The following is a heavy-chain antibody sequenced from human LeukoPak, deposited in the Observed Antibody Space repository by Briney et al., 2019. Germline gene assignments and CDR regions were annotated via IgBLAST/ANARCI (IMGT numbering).Heavy chain of an antibody. CDR3: ARGTQWLVLPSDY. Sequence: SETLSLTCTVSGGSISSYYWRWIRQPPGKGLEWIGYIYYSGSTNYNPSLKSRVTISVDTSKNQFSLKLSSVTAADTAVYYCARGTQWLVLPSDYWGQGTLVTVSS. CDR2: IYYSGST. V-gene: IGHV4-59*01. J-gene: IGHJ4*02. CDR1: GGSISSYY. D-gene: IGHD6-19*01.